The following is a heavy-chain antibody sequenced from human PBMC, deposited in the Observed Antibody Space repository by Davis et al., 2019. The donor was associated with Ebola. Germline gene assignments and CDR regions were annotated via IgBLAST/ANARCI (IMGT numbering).Heavy chain of an antibody. CDR1: GGSISSSSYY. D-gene: IGHD3-10*01. J-gene: IGHJ4*02. CDR2: IHYSGST. V-gene: IGHV4-39*02. CDR3: AREVLWFRYFDY. Sequence: SETLSLTCTVSGGSISSSSYYWGWIRQPPGKGLEWIGSIHYSGSTYYNPSLKSRVTISVDTSKNQFSLKLSSVTAADTAVYYCAREVLWFRYFDYWGQGTLVTVSS.